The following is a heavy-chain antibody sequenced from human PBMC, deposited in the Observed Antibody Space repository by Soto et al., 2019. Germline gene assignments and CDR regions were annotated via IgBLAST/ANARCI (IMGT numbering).Heavy chain of an antibody. CDR2: IIPMLTVR. Sequence: QVHLVQSGAEVKKPGSSVKVSCKAAGGTFSTYTLIWVRQAPGQGLEWMGRIIPMLTVRNFAQKFQGRVTLTADKSTSTAFMELTSLRSDDTAVYYCSIGSWSAETFDVWGQGTMVTVSS. V-gene: IGHV1-69*02. CDR3: SIGSWSAETFDV. D-gene: IGHD2-2*01. CDR1: GGTFSTYT. J-gene: IGHJ3*01.